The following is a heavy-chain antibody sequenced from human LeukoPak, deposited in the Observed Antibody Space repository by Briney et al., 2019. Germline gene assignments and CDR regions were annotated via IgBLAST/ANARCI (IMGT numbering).Heavy chain of an antibody. CDR2: IKYDGSAT. CDR3: VSGSLQSGYNFDY. Sequence: PGGSLRLSCAASGFTFSNYWMHWIRQVPGKGLVWVSHIKYDGSATNYADSVKGRFTISRDNAKNTLYLQMNSLRAVDTAVYFCVSGSLQSGYNFDYWGQGALVTVSS. D-gene: IGHD3-3*01. J-gene: IGHJ4*02. V-gene: IGHV3-74*01. CDR1: GFTFSNYW.